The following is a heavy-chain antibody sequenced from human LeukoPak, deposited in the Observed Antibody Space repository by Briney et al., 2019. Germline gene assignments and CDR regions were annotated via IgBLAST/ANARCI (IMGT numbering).Heavy chain of an antibody. V-gene: IGHV1-69*13. CDR1: GGTFSSYA. CDR2: IIPIFGTA. D-gene: IGHD3-16*02. CDR3: ARGGYDYVWGSYRPFDY. J-gene: IGHJ4*02. Sequence: SVKVSCKASGGTFSSYAISWVRQAPGQGLEWMGGIIPIFGTANYAQKFQGRVTITADESTSTAYMELSRLRSEDTAVYYCARGGYDYVWGSYRPFDYWGQGTLVTVSS.